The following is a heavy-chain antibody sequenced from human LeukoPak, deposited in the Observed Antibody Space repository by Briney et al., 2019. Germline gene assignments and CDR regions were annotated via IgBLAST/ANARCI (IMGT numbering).Heavy chain of an antibody. J-gene: IGHJ4*02. D-gene: IGHD2-2*01. V-gene: IGHV3-30*18. CDR1: GFTFSDYY. CDR2: ISYDGSNK. CDR3: AKAYPIVPAANN. Sequence: PGGSLRLSCAASGFTFSDYYMSWVRQAPGKGLEWVAVISYDGSNKYYADSVKGRFTISRDNSKNTLYLQMNSLRAEDTAVYYCAKAYPIVPAANNWGQGTLVTVSS.